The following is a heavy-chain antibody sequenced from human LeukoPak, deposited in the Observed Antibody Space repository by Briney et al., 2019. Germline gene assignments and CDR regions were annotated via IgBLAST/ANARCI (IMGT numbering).Heavy chain of an antibody. CDR2: INPNSGGT. V-gene: IGHV1-2*02. J-gene: IGHJ5*02. Sequence: ASVKVSCKASGYTFTGYYMHWVRQAPGQGLEWMGWINPNSGGTNYAQKFQGRVTMTRDTSTSTAYMELSRLRSDDTAVYYCARDSIAERKYCFDPWGQGTLVTVSS. D-gene: IGHD2-15*01. CDR3: ARDSIAERKYCFDP. CDR1: GYTFTGYY.